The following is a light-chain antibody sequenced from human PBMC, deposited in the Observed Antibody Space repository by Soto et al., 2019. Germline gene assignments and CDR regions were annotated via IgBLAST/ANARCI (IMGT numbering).Light chain of an antibody. Sequence: EIMMTQSPATLSVSAGERATLSCRASQSVRSNVAWYQQKPGQAPRLLIYGASTRATGLPARFSGSGSGTEFTLTISSLQSEDFAVYYCQQYNSWLWTFGQGTKVDIK. J-gene: IGKJ1*01. CDR3: QQYNSWLWT. V-gene: IGKV3-15*01. CDR2: GAS. CDR1: QSVRSN.